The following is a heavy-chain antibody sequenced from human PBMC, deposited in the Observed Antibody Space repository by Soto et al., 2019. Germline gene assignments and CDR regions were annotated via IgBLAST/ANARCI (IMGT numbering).Heavy chain of an antibody. CDR3: ATGIAAADYYYYYMDV. D-gene: IGHD6-13*01. CDR1: GFTVSSNY. CDR2: IYSGGST. V-gene: IGHV3-66*01. Sequence: EVQLVESGGGLVQPGGSLRLSCAASGFTVSSNYMSWVRQAPGKGLAWVSVIYSGGSTYYADSVKGRFTISRDNSKNTLYLQMNSLRAEDTAVYYCATGIAAADYYYYYMDVWGKGTTVTVSS. J-gene: IGHJ6*03.